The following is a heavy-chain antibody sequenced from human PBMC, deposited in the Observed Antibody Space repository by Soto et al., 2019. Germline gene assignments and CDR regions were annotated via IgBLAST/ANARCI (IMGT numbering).Heavy chain of an antibody. CDR2: VIPILGMA. CDR1: GGTFSSYS. D-gene: IGHD2-2*01. Sequence: QVQLVQSGAEVKKPGSSVKVSCEASGGTFSSYSFSWVRQAPGQGLEWMGRVIPILGMANYAQKFQGRVTITADKSTSTXYXEMSSLRPEDTAVYYCARGGAVVVPGAVDRHNWFDPWGQGTLVTVSS. V-gene: IGHV1-69*02. J-gene: IGHJ5*02. CDR3: ARGGAVVVPGAVDRHNWFDP.